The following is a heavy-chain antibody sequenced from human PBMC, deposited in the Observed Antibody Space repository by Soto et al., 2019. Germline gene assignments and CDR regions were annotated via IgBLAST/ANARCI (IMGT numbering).Heavy chain of an antibody. CDR3: AKDIWRQQLVNNGFDP. CDR2: ISWNSGSI. V-gene: IGHV3-9*01. J-gene: IGHJ5*02. CDR1: GFTFDDYA. D-gene: IGHD6-13*01. Sequence: EVQLVESGGGLVQPGRSLRLSCAASGFTFDDYAMHWVRQAPGKGLEWVSGISWNSGSIGYADSVKGRFTISRDNAKNSLYLQMNSLRAEDTALYYCAKDIWRQQLVNNGFDPWGQGTLVTVSS.